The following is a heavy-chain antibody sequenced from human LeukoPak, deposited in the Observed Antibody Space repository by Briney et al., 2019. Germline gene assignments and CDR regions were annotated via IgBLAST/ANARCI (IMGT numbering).Heavy chain of an antibody. Sequence: GASVRVSCTASGYTFTSYSMHWVRQAPGQGLEWMGIINPSGGSTSYAQTFQGRVTITRDTSKSTVYMELSSLRSEDTAVYYCAMCGIAMTYYFDYWGQGTLVTVSS. CDR1: GYTFTSYS. D-gene: IGHD2-21*01. CDR2: INPSGGST. J-gene: IGHJ4*02. CDR3: AMCGIAMTYYFDY. V-gene: IGHV1-46*01.